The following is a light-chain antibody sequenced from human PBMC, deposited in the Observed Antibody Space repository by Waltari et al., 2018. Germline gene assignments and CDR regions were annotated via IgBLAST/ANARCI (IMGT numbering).Light chain of an antibody. CDR2: LGS. V-gene: IGKV2-28*01. Sequence: DIAVTQSPLSLPVTPGTPASIYCRFSQSLLHSNGNNNLDWSLQKPGQFPQLLIYLGSNRASGVPDRFSGSGSGTDFTLKISRVEAEDVGVYYCMQSLQALWTFGQGTKVEIK. CDR1: QSLLHSNGNNN. CDR3: MQSLQALWT. J-gene: IGKJ1*01.